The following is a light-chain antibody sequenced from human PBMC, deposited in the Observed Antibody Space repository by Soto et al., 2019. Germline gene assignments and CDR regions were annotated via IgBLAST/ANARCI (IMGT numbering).Light chain of an antibody. CDR1: SSDVGGYNY. Sequence: QSALTQPASVSGSPGQSIPISCTGTSSDVGGYNYVSWYQQHPGKAPKLMIYEVSNRPSGVSNRFSGSKSGNTASLTISGLQAEDEADYYCSSYTSSSTLVFGTGPKVTVL. CDR3: SSYTSSSTLV. CDR2: EVS. J-gene: IGLJ1*01. V-gene: IGLV2-14*01.